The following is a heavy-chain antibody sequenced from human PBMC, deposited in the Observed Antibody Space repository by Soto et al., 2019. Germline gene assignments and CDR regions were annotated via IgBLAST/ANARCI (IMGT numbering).Heavy chain of an antibody. J-gene: IGHJ4*02. CDR1: GFSLSTSGVG. D-gene: IGHD3-22*01. CDR3: AHYSSRYLGFDY. Sequence: QITLKESGPTLVKPTQTLTLTCTFSGFSLSTSGVGVAWIRQPPGKALEWLALIYWDDDKRYSPSLKSRPTTSKDTSKSLAVIKITNMDPVDTATYYCAHYSSRYLGFDYWGQGTLDTVS. CDR2: IYWDDDK. V-gene: IGHV2-5*02.